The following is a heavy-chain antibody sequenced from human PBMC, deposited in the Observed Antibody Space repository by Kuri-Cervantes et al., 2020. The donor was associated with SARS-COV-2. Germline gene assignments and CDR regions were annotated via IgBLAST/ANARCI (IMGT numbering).Heavy chain of an antibody. Sequence: ASVKVSCKASGYTFTSYDINWVRQATGQGLEWMGWMNPNSGNTGYAQKFQGRVTMTRNTSISTAYMELSSLRSDDTAVYYCARLSKYSSSSSYNYYGMDVWGQGTTVTVSS. CDR1: GYTFTSYD. V-gene: IGHV1-8*01. D-gene: IGHD6-6*01. CDR3: ARLSKYSSSSSYNYYGMDV. CDR2: MNPNSGNT. J-gene: IGHJ6*02.